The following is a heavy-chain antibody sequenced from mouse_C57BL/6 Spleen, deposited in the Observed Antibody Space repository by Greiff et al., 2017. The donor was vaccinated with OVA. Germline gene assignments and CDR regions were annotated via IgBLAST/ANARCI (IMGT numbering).Heavy chain of an antibody. CDR2: FYPGSGSI. CDR3: ARHEDPSYYGSSSFAY. D-gene: IGHD1-1*01. V-gene: IGHV1-62-2*01. CDR1: GYTFTEYT. J-gene: IGHJ3*01. Sequence: VQLQQSGAELVKPGASVKLSCKASGYTFTEYTIHWVKQRSGQGLEWIGWFYPGSGSIKYNEKFKDKATWTADKSSSTVYMELSRLTSEDSAVYFCARHEDPSYYGSSSFAYWGQGALVTVAA.